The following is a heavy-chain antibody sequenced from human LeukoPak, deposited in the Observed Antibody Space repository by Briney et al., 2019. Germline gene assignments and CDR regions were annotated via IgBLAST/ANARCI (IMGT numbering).Heavy chain of an antibody. CDR3: AKEQFGWYFDL. Sequence: SETLSLTCTVSGGSISSGSYYWSWIRQPAGKGLEWIGYIYYSGSTNYNPSLKSRVTISVDTSKNQFSLKLSSVTAADTAVYYCAKEQFGWYFDLWGRGTLVTVSS. D-gene: IGHD6-6*01. CDR2: IYYSGST. J-gene: IGHJ2*01. V-gene: IGHV4-61*10. CDR1: GGSISSGSYY.